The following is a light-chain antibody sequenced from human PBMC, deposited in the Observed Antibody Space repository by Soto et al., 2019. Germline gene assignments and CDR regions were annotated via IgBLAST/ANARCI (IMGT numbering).Light chain of an antibody. CDR2: WAS. J-gene: IGKJ1*01. CDR3: QQYHSAPQT. Sequence: DIVMTQSPDSLAVSLGERATINCKSSQSVLFSPNNKNYLAWYQQKPGQPPKLLIYWASTRESGVPDRFSGSGSGTDFTITISSLQAEDVACYYCQQYHSAPQTIDQRTKVEIK. V-gene: IGKV4-1*01. CDR1: QSVLFSPNNKNY.